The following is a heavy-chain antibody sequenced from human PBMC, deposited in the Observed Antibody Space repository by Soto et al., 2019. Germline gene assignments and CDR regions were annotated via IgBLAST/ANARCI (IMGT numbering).Heavy chain of an antibody. J-gene: IGHJ5*02. D-gene: IGHD3-16*01. Sequence: ASVKVSCKASGYTFTNYGLSWVRQAPGQGLEWMGWITVYSGTTDHVQKFRGRVSMTTDTSTNTAYMELASLRSDDTAVYYCARMATFGSLNWFDPWGQGTLVTVSS. CDR1: GYTFTNYG. CDR2: ITVYSGTT. CDR3: ARMATFGSLNWFDP. V-gene: IGHV1-18*04.